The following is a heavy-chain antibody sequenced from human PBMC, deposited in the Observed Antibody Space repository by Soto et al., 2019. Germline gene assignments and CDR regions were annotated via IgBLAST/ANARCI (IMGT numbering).Heavy chain of an antibody. CDR2: IYHSGST. D-gene: IGHD6-13*01. J-gene: IGHJ5*02. Sequence: QLQLQESGSGLVKPSQTLSLTCAVSGGSISSGGYSWSWIRQPPGKGLEWIGYIYHSGSTYYNPSLKRRVTISVDRSKNQFSLKLSSVPAADTAGYYGARAAAGTSDCFDPWGQGTLVTVSS. V-gene: IGHV4-30-2*01. CDR1: GGSISSGGYS. CDR3: ARAAAGTSDCFDP.